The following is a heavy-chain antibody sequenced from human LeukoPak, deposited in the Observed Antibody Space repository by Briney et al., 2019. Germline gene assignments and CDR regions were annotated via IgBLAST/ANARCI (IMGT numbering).Heavy chain of an antibody. CDR2: INPSGGST. V-gene: IGHV1-46*01. J-gene: IGHJ4*02. CDR1: GYTFTSYY. CDR3: AREDCSGGSCYGY. D-gene: IGHD2-15*01. Sequence: ASVKVSCKASGYTFTSYYMHWVRQASGQGLEWMGIINPSGGSTSYAQKFQGRVTMTRDTSTSTVYLELSSLRSEDTAVYYCAREDCSGGSCYGYWGQGTLVTVSS.